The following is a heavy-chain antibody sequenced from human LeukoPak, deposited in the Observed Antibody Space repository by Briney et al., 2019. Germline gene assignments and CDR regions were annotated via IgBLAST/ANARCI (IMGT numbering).Heavy chain of an antibody. Sequence: PSESLSLTCTVSGASIISSYWSWTRQPPEGGLEWIGYIDHSGSANYSPSLKSRVTLSVDTSKNQFSLKVSSVTAADTAVYYCARIDSAYYYGMDVWGQGTTVTVSS. CDR2: IDHSGSA. J-gene: IGHJ6*02. CDR3: ARIDSAYYYGMDV. CDR1: GASIISSY. D-gene: IGHD2-15*01. V-gene: IGHV4-59*01.